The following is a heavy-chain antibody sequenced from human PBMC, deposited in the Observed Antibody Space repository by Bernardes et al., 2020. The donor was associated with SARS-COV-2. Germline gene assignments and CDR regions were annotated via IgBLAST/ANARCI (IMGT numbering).Heavy chain of an antibody. CDR2: INHSGST. D-gene: IGHD6-13*01. V-gene: IGHV4-34*01. CDR1: GGSFSGYY. J-gene: IGHJ6*02. Sequence: SETLSLTCAVYGGSFSGYYWSWIRQPPGKGLEWIGEINHSGSTNYNPSLKSRVTISVDTSKNQFSLKLSSVTAADTAVYYCAISSGYSSSWLYYYYYYGMDVWGQGTTVTVSS. CDR3: AISSGYSSSWLYYYYYYGMDV.